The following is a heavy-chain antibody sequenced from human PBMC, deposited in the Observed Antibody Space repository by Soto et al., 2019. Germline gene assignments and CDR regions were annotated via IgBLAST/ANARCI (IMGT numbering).Heavy chain of an antibody. Sequence: EASVKLSCKASGYTFTSYGISWVRQAPGQGLEWMGWISAYNGNTNYAQKLQGRVTMTTDTSTSTAYMELRSLRSDDTAVYYCARVEAWYGDLHIDIWGQGTMVTVSS. CDR2: ISAYNGNT. V-gene: IGHV1-18*01. J-gene: IGHJ3*02. CDR3: ARVEAWYGDLHIDI. D-gene: IGHD4-17*01. CDR1: GYTFTSYG.